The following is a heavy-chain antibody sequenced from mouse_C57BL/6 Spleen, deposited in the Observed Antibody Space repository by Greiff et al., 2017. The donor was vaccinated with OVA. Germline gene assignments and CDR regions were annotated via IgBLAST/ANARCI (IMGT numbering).Heavy chain of an antibody. J-gene: IGHJ3*01. CDR3: TTWGNYGNYEAY. CDR2: IDPENGDT. Sequence: EVQGVESGAELVRPGASVKLSCTASGFNIKDDYMHWVKQRPEQGLEWIGWIDPENGDTEYASKFQGKATITADTSSNTAYLQLSSLTSEDTAVYYCTTWGNYGNYEAYWGQGTLVTVSA. D-gene: IGHD2-1*01. V-gene: IGHV14-4*01. CDR1: GFNIKDDY.